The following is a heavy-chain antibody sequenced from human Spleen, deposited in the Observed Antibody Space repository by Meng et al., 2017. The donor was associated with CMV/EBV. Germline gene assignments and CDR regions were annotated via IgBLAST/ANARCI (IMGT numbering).Heavy chain of an antibody. CDR3: AREGFSSSRAKTYHFDY. V-gene: IGHV3-30*04. D-gene: IGHD6-13*01. CDR1: FTFSNYA. Sequence: FTFSNYAMHWVRQAPGKGLEWVAIISYDGSDKYYADSVKGGFTISRDSSKNTLFLLMHRLTAEDTAVYYCAREGFSSSRAKTYHFDYWGQGTLVTVSS. CDR2: ISYDGSDK. J-gene: IGHJ4*02.